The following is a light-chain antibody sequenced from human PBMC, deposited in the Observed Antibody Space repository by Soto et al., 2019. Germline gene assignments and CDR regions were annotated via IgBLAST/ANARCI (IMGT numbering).Light chain of an antibody. J-gene: IGLJ2*01. CDR1: SSDVGAYNY. CDR2: DVT. Sequence: QSALTQPRSVSGSSGQSVTISCTGTSSDVGAYNYVSWYQQHPGKAPKLIVYDVTKRPSGVPDRFSGSKSGNTASLTISGLQAEDEADYYCCSYAGNYFVVFGGGTQLTVL. CDR3: CSYAGNYFVV. V-gene: IGLV2-11*01.